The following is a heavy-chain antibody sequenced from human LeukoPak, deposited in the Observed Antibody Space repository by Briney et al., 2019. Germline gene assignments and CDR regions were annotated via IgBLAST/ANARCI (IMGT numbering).Heavy chain of an antibody. Sequence: SETLSLTCTVSGGYMSSNYWGWIRRPPGKGLEWIGYIHHTRGATYSPSLRSRLSLSIDTSRNQFSLRLNSVTPAGTAVYFCARVRDRYGETDYWGQGALVTVSS. CDR2: IHHTRGA. J-gene: IGHJ4*02. V-gene: IGHV4-59*01. CDR1: GGYMSSNY. CDR3: ARVRDRYGETDY. D-gene: IGHD3-10*01.